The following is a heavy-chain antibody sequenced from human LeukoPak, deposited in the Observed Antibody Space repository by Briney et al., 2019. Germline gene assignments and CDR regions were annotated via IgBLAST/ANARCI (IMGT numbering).Heavy chain of an antibody. Sequence: SQTLSLTCAISGDSVSSSSSAWNWIRQSPSRGLEWLRRTYYRSKWHNDYAVSVKSRITINPDTSKNQFSLQLNSVTPEDTAVYYCARNYRPDFDFWGQGTLVTVSS. D-gene: IGHD1-7*01. V-gene: IGHV6-1*01. CDR2: TYYRSKWHN. CDR3: ARNYRPDFDF. J-gene: IGHJ4*02. CDR1: GDSVSSSSSA.